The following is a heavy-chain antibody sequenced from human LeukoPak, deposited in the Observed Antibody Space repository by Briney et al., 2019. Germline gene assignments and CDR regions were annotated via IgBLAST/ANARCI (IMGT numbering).Heavy chain of an antibody. D-gene: IGHD6-19*01. V-gene: IGHV3-74*01. CDR2: MNNDGSST. Sequence: GGSLRLSCAASGFTFSSYWMHWVRQAPGKGLVWVLRMNNDGSSTIYADSVKGRFTISRDNAKNTLYLQMNSLRAEDTAVYYCARADGSGWLTYWGQGTLVTVSS. J-gene: IGHJ4*02. CDR3: ARADGSGWLTY. CDR1: GFTFSSYW.